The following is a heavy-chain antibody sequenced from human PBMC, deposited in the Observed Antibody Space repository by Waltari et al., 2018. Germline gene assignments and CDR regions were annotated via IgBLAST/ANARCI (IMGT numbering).Heavy chain of an antibody. CDR1: GGSISSYY. CDR2: SSYSGST. CDR3: ARAGKVGQATGFDY. D-gene: IGHD5-12*01. J-gene: IGHJ4*02. V-gene: IGHV4-59*01. Sequence: QVQLQESGPGLVKPSETLSLTCTASGGSISSYYWSWIRQPQGTGLEWIGYSSYSGSTNYNPSLKSRVTISVDTSKNQFSLKLSYCTAADTAVYYCARAGKVGQATGFDYCGQGTLVTVSS.